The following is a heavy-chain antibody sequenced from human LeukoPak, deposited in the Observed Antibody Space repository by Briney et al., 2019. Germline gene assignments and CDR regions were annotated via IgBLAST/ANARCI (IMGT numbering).Heavy chain of an antibody. CDR3: ARHGYCSSTSCYFYYYYYMDV. J-gene: IGHJ6*03. CDR1: GDSISSSRSY. V-gene: IGHV4-39*01. CDR2: IYYSGST. D-gene: IGHD2-2*03. Sequence: KASETLSLTCTVSGDSISSSRSYWGWIRQPPGKGLEWIGSIYYSGSTYYNTSLKSRVTISVDTSKNQFSLNLNSVTAADTAVYYCARHGYCSSTSCYFYYYYYMDVWGKGTTVTISS.